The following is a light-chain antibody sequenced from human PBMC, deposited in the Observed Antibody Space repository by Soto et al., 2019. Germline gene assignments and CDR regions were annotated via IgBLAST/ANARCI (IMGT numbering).Light chain of an antibody. V-gene: IGLV2-14*01. CDR3: SSYTTSSTPVV. CDR2: EVS. J-gene: IGLJ2*01. CDR1: RSDVGAYNY. Sequence: QSALTQPASVSGSPRQSITISCTGTRSDVGAYNYVSWYQQHPGKAPKLMIYEVSNRPSGVSNRFSGSKSGNTASLTISGLQAEDEADYYCSSYTTSSTPVVFGGGTKLTVL.